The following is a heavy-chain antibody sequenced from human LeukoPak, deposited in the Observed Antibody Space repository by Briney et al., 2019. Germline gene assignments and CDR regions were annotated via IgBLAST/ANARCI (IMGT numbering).Heavy chain of an antibody. D-gene: IGHD3-10*01. Sequence: GASVKVSCKVSGYTLTELSMHWVRQAPGKGLEWMGGFDPEDGETIYAQKFQGRVTMTEDTSTDTAYMELSSLRSEDTAVYYCATEVAWFGELPFDYWGQGTLVTVSS. CDR3: ATEVAWFGELPFDY. CDR1: GYTLTELS. V-gene: IGHV1-24*01. CDR2: FDPEDGET. J-gene: IGHJ4*02.